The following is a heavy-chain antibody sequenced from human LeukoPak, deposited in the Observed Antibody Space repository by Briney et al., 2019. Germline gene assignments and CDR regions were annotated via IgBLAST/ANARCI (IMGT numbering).Heavy chain of an antibody. J-gene: IGHJ4*02. CDR3: ARATSKWEQFFFECSFHY. D-gene: IGHD1-26*01. CDR2: ISSSSSSYI. Sequence: PGGSLRLSCAASGFTFSSYSLNWVRQAPGKGLEWVSSISSSSSSYIYYADSVKGRFTISRDNSENTLYLQMNSLRAEDTAVYYCARATSKWEQFFFECSFHYWGQGTLATVSS. CDR1: GFTFSSYS. V-gene: IGHV3-21*01.